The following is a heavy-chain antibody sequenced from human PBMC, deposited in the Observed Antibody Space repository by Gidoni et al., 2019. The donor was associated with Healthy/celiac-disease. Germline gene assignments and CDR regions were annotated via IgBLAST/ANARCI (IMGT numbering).Heavy chain of an antibody. J-gene: IGHJ4*02. Sequence: QLQLQESGPGLVKPSETLSLTCTVSGGSISSSSYYWGWIRQPPGKGLEWIGSIYYSGSTYYNPSLKSRVTISVDTSKNQFSLKLSSVTAADTAVYYCARTGRGNWNYGVDYWGQGTLVTVSS. V-gene: IGHV4-39*01. CDR3: ARTGRGNWNYGVDY. D-gene: IGHD1-7*01. CDR2: IYYSGST. CDR1: GGSISSSSYY.